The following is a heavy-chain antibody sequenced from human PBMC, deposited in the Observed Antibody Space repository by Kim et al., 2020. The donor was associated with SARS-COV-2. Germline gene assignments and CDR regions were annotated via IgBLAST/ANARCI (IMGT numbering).Heavy chain of an antibody. D-gene: IGHD4-17*01. Sequence: GGSLRLSCAASGFTFSSYGMHWVRQAPGKGLEWVAVISYDGSNKYYADSVKGRFTTSRDNSKNTLYLQMNSLRAEDTAVYYCARDLGMTTVTTAMAFQHWGQGTLVTVSS. V-gene: IGHV3-33*05. CDR2: ISYDGSNK. CDR3: ARDLGMTTVTTAMAFQH. CDR1: GFTFSSYG. J-gene: IGHJ1*01.